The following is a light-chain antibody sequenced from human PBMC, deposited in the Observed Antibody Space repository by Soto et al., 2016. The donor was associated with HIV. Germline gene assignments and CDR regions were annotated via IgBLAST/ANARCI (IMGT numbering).Light chain of an antibody. V-gene: IGKV1-5*03. CDR2: QAS. Sequence: DIQMTQSPSTLSASGGDSVTITCRASQSIADWLAWYQQKPGKAPKLLIYQASTLESGVPSRFSGSGSGTEFTLTISGLQPDDFATYYCQQYYSSSTTTFGPGTKVESK. J-gene: IGKJ1*01. CDR3: QQYYSSSTTT. CDR1: QSIADW.